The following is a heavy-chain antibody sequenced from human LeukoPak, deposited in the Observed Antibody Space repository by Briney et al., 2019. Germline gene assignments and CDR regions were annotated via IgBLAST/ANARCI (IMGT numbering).Heavy chain of an antibody. CDR2: IYTSGST. CDR1: GGSISSYY. Sequence: SETLSLTCTVSGGSISSYYWSWIRQPAGKGLEWIGRIYTSGSTNYNPSLKSRGTMSVDTSKNQFSLKLSSVTAADTAVYYCARAARLTGTTSYYYGMDVWGQGTTVTVSS. V-gene: IGHV4-4*07. J-gene: IGHJ6*02. CDR3: ARAARLTGTTSYYYGMDV. D-gene: IGHD1-7*01.